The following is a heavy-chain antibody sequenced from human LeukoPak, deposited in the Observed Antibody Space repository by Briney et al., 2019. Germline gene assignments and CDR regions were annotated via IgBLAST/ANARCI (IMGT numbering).Heavy chain of an antibody. CDR3: ARVPAAMGSGDAFDI. D-gene: IGHD2-2*01. CDR2: IYYSGST. V-gene: IGHV4-59*01. J-gene: IGHJ3*02. Sequence: SETLSLTCTVSGGSISSYYWSWIRQPPGKGLEWIGYIYYSGSTNHNPSLKSRVTISVDTSKNQISLKLSSVTAADTAVYYCARVPAAMGSGDAFDIWGQGTMVTVSS. CDR1: GGSISSYY.